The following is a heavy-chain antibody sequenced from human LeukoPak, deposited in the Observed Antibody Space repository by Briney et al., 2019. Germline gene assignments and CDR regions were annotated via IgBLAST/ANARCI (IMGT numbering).Heavy chain of an antibody. D-gene: IGHD3-16*01. CDR1: GFTFSGYG. V-gene: IGHV3-30*18. CDR3: AKLLGGRGLS. CDR2: ISYDGSNK. Sequence: PGGSLRLSCAASGFTFSGYGMHWVRQAPGKGLEWVAVISYDGSNKYYADSVKGRFTISRDSSKNTLYLQMNSLRAEDTAVYYCAKLLGGRGLSWGQGTLVTVSS. J-gene: IGHJ4*02.